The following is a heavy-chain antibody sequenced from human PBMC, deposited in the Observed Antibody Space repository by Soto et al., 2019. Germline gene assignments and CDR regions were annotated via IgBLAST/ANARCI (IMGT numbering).Heavy chain of an antibody. V-gene: IGHV4-59*01. D-gene: IGHD3-16*01. J-gene: IGHJ4*02. CDR2: IYSSGST. CDR3: ARGGWGPGY. CDR1: GDSIVTYC. Sequence: PSETLSLACTVSGDSIVTYCWNWLRQPPGKGLEWIGYIYSSGSTSYNPSLKSRVTISVDTSKNQFSLKLTSATAADTAVYYCARGGWGPGYWGQGIQVTVSS.